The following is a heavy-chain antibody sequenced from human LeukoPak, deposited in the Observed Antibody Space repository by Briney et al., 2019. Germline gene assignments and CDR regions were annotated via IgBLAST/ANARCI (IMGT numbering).Heavy chain of an antibody. CDR3: ARAQWEQPFDY. Sequence: SETLSLTCTVSGYSISTGYYWGWIRQPPGKGPEWIGYVYHSGYTYYNPSLESRVAISVDTPKNQFSLNLNSVTAADTAVYYCARAQWEQPFDYWGQGTLVAVSS. D-gene: IGHD1-26*01. V-gene: IGHV4-38-2*02. CDR2: VYHSGYT. CDR1: GYSISTGYY. J-gene: IGHJ4*02.